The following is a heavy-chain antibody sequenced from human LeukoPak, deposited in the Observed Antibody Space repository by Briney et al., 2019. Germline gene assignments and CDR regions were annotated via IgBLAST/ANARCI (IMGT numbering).Heavy chain of an antibody. D-gene: IGHD2-15*01. CDR3: ARVLAGTFDY. J-gene: IGHJ4*02. CDR2: IYHSGST. Sequence: PSETLSLTCAVSGGSISSGGYSWSWIRQPPGKGLEWIGYIYHSGSTYYNPSLKSRVTISVDRSKNQFSLKLSSVTAADTAVYYCARVLAGTFDYWGQGTLATVSS. CDR1: GGSISSGGYS. V-gene: IGHV4-30-2*01.